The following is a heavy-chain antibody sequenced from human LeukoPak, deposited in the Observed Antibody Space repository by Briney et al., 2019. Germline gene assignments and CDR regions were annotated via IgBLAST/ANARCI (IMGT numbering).Heavy chain of an antibody. CDR1: GGSISSYY. Sequence: SETLSLTCTVSGGSISSYYWSWIRQPPGKGLEWIGYIYYSGSTNYNPSLKSRVTISVDTSKNQFSLKLSSVTAADTAVYYCARGREGATNHGMDVWGQGTTVTVSS. CDR3: ARGREGATNHGMDV. CDR2: IYYSGST. D-gene: IGHD1-26*01. V-gene: IGHV4-59*12. J-gene: IGHJ6*02.